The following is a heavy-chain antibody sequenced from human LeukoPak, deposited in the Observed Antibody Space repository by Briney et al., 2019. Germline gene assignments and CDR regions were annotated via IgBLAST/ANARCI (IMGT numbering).Heavy chain of an antibody. V-gene: IGHV1-8*01. J-gene: IGHJ6*03. CDR3: ARGGRYFDWLPPDYYYYYMDV. CDR2: MNPNSGNT. D-gene: IGHD3-9*01. CDR1: GYTFTSYD. Sequence: ASVKVSCKASGYTFTSYDINWVRQATGQGLEWMGWMNPNSGNTGYAQKFQGRVTMTRNTSISTAYMELSSLRSEDTAVYYCARGGRYFDWLPPDYYYYYMDVWGKGTTVTVSS.